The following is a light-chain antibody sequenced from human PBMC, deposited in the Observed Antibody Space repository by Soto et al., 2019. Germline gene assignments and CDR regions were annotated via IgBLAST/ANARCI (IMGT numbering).Light chain of an antibody. Sequence: QSVLTQPASVSGSPGQSITISCTGTSSDVGSYNLVSWYQQHPGKAPKLMICEGSKRPSGVSNRFSGSKSGNTASLTISGLQAEDEADYYCCSYAGSSTFVVFGGGTQLTVL. CDR3: CSYAGSSTFVV. J-gene: IGLJ2*01. CDR1: SSDVGSYNL. V-gene: IGLV2-23*03. CDR2: EGS.